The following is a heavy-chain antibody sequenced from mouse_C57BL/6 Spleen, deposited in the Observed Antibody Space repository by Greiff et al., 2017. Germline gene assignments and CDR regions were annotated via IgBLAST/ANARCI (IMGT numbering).Heavy chain of an antibody. CDR3: AREGTWGY. CDR1: GYAFSSSW. V-gene: IGHV1-82*01. J-gene: IGHJ2*01. CDR2: IYPGDGDT. Sequence: QVQLQQSGPELVKPGASVKISCKASGYAFSSSWMNWVKQRPGKGLEWIGRIYPGDGDTNYNGKFKGKATLTADTSSSTAYMQLSSLTSEDSAVYFCAREGTWGYWGQGTTLTVSS. D-gene: IGHD3-3*01.